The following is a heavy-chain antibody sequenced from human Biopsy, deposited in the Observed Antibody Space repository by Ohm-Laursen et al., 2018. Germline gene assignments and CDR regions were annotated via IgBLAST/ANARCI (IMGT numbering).Heavy chain of an antibody. Sequence: SETLSLTCTVSSASINLYYWGWIRQSPGKGLEWIGYINHSGYTNYNPSLKSRLTMSVDTSKNQFSLKLTSVTAADTAVYYCARDRIAYCTATSCDNFGLDVWGQGTTVTVSS. V-gene: IGHV4-59*01. CDR2: INHSGYT. CDR3: ARDRIAYCTATSCDNFGLDV. J-gene: IGHJ6*02. D-gene: IGHD2-8*02. CDR1: SASINLYY.